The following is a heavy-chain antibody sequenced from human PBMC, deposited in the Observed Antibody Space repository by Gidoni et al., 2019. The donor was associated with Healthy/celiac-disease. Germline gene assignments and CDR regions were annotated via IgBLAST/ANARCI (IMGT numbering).Heavy chain of an antibody. CDR2: IKSKTDGGTT. D-gene: IGHD1-26*01. Sequence: EVQLVESGGGLVKPGGSLRLSCAAAEFTFSNAWMSWVRQAPGKGLAWVGRIKSKTDGGTTDYAAPVKGRFTISRDDSKNTLYLQMNSLKTEDTAVYYCTTDKGESYYYYGMDVWGQGTTVTVSS. CDR3: TTDKGESYYYYGMDV. J-gene: IGHJ6*02. CDR1: EFTFSNAW. V-gene: IGHV3-15*01.